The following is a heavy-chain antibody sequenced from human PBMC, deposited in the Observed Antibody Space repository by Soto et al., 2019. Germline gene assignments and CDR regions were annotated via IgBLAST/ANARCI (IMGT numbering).Heavy chain of an antibody. CDR2: ISSSSSYI. D-gene: IGHD2-15*01. V-gene: IGHV3-21*01. Sequence: GGSLRLSCAASGFTFSSYSMNWVRQAPGKGLEWVSSISSSSSYIYYADSVKGRFTISRDNAKNSLYLQMNSLRAEDTAVYYCARSGVVVVAATNPPGHWGQGTLVTVSS. CDR1: GFTFSSYS. CDR3: ARSGVVVVAATNPPGH. J-gene: IGHJ4*02.